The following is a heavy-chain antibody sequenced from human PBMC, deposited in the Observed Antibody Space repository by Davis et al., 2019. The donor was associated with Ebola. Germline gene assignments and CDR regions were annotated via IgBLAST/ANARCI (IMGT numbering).Heavy chain of an antibody. J-gene: IGHJ4*02. Sequence: SETLSLTCAVSGGSISSGGYSWSWIRQPPGKGLEWIGYIYHSGSTYYNPSLKSRVTISVDRSKNQFSLKLSSVTAADTAVYYCARSHYVWGSYRPYYFVYWGQGTLVTVSS. D-gene: IGHD3-16*02. CDR3: ARSHYVWGSYRPYYFVY. V-gene: IGHV4-30-2*01. CDR2: IYHSGST. CDR1: GGSISSGGYS.